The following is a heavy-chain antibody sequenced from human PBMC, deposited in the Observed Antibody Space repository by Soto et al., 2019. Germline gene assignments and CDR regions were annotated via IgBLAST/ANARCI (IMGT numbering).Heavy chain of an antibody. Sequence: QLQLQESGSGLVKPSQTLSLTCAVSGGSISSGGYSWSWIRQPPGKGLEWIGYIYHSGSTYYNPSLQSRVTISVDRSTNLFSLELSSVTAADTAVYYCARGQVVAAHHWGQGTLVTVSS. CDR1: GGSISSGGYS. J-gene: IGHJ5*02. CDR3: ARGQVVAAHH. V-gene: IGHV4-30-2*01. D-gene: IGHD2-15*01. CDR2: IYHSGST.